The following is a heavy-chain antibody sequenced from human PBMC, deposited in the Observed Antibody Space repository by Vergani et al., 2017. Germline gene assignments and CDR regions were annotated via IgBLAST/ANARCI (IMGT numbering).Heavy chain of an antibody. CDR3: ARSGFVGVVIPKGDDY. Sequence: VQLVESGGGLVKPGGSLSLSCAASGFTFSSYSMNWVRQAPGKGLEWVASISSSSSYIYYADSVKGRFTISRDNAKNSMYLQMNSLRAEDTAVYYCARSGFVGVVIPKGDDYWGQGTLVTVSS. J-gene: IGHJ4*02. CDR1: GFTFSSYS. V-gene: IGHV3-21*01. CDR2: ISSSSSYI. D-gene: IGHD3-3*01.